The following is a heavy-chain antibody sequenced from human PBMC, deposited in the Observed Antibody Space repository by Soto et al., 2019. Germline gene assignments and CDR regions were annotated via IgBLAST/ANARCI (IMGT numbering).Heavy chain of an antibody. D-gene: IGHD5-12*01. J-gene: IGHJ3*01. Sequence: QVQLVESGGGVVQPGRSLRLSCAASGFSFRRYGMHWVRQAPGKGLEWVAHISYDGTEKYNADSVKGRFTISRDNSKNTLYLEMSSLRPEDTAVYFCAKVRSYEYDAFDFWGQGTLVTISS. CDR1: GFSFRRYG. CDR2: ISYDGTEK. V-gene: IGHV3-30*18. CDR3: AKVRSYEYDAFDF.